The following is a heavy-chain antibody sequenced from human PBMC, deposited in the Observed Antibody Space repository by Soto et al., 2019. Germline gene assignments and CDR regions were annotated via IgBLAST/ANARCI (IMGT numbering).Heavy chain of an antibody. CDR1: GFTFDDYA. CDR3: AKDMAERSGYDLQEDAFDI. J-gene: IGHJ3*02. Sequence: GGSLRLSCAASGFTFDDYAMHWVRQAPGKGLEWVSGISWNSGSIGYADSVKGRFTISRDNAKNSLYLQMNSLRAEDTALYYCAKDMAERSGYDLQEDAFDIWGQGTMVTVSS. CDR2: ISWNSGSI. D-gene: IGHD5-12*01. V-gene: IGHV3-9*01.